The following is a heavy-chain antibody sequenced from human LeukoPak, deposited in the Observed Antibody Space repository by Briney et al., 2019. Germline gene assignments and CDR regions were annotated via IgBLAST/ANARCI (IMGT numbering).Heavy chain of an antibody. V-gene: IGHV3-53*01. J-gene: IGHJ3*02. CDR1: GFTFSSYG. D-gene: IGHD4-17*01. CDR2: IYPGGST. Sequence: GGSLRLSCAASGFTFSSYGMHWVRQAPGKGLEWVSVIYPGGSTYYAGSVQGRFTVSRDNSKNTLYLQMNSLRDEDTAMYYCARTTVTTNFKDAFDIWGQGTVVTVSS. CDR3: ARTTVTTNFKDAFDI.